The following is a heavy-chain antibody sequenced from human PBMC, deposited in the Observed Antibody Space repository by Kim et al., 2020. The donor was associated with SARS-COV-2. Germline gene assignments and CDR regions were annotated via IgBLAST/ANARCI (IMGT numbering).Heavy chain of an antibody. CDR2: GGET. Sequence: GGETDYVESEKGRFTISGDNAKKSLFLQRNSLRAEDTAIYYCARENWSFDVWGRGTLVTVSS. V-gene: IGHV3-7*03. CDR3: ARENWSFDV. J-gene: IGHJ2*01.